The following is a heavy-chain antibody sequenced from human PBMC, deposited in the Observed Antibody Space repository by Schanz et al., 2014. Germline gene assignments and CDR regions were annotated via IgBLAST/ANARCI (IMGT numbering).Heavy chain of an antibody. CDR1: GFTFSNYW. J-gene: IGHJ4*02. V-gene: IGHV3-7*01. CDR2: IKQDGIEK. Sequence: EVQLVESGGGLVQPGESLRVSCAASGFTFSNYWMSWVRQAPGKGLEWVANIKQDGIEKYYVDSVKGRFTISRDNAKNSLYLQMNSLTADDTAVYYCARDKGGYYPFDYWGRGTLVTVSS. CDR3: ARDKGGYYPFDY. D-gene: IGHD3-3*01.